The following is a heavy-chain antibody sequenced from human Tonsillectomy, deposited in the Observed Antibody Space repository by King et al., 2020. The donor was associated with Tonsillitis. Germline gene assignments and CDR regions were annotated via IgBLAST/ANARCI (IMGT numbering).Heavy chain of an antibody. J-gene: IGHJ4*02. D-gene: IGHD3-3*02. CDR1: GFTFGDHY. CDR2: ISDSSTYT. Sequence: VQLVESGGGLVKPGGSLRLSCAASGFTFGDHYMAWIRQAPGKGLEWVSFISDSSTYTDYADSVKGRFTISRDNAKNSLYLQMYRLRAEDTAVYFRAREHFSTPDRWGQGTLVTVSS. CDR3: AREHFSTPDR. V-gene: IGHV3-11*05.